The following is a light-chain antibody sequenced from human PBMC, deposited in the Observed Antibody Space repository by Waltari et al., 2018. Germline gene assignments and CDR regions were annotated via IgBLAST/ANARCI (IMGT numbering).Light chain of an antibody. J-gene: IGLJ1*01. CDR1: SNDVGGYNY. CDR2: DVS. CDR3: SSYTSSSTLV. Sequence: QSALTQPASVSGSPGQSITISCTGTSNDVGGYNYVSWYQQHPGKAPKLMIYDVSNRPSGVSNRCSGSKSGNTASLTISGLQADDEADYYCSSYTSSSTLVFGTGTKVTVL. V-gene: IGLV2-14*01.